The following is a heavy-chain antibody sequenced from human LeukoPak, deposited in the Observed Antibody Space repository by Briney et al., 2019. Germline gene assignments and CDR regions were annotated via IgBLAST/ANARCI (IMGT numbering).Heavy chain of an antibody. CDR1: GVSISSSTYY. CDR3: ARHSRGPAAGPAFDY. D-gene: IGHD6-13*01. Sequence: SETLSLTCTVSGVSISSSTYYWGWLRQPPGKGLEWIGSIYYSGSTYYNPSLKSRVTISVDTSKNQFSLSSVTAADTAVYYCARHSRGPAAGPAFDYWDQGTLVTVSS. V-gene: IGHV4-39*01. CDR2: IYYSGST. J-gene: IGHJ4*02.